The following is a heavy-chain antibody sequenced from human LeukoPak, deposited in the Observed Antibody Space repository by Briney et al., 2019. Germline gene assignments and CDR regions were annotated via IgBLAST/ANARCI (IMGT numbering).Heavy chain of an antibody. J-gene: IGHJ4*02. V-gene: IGHV3-7*01. CDR3: ARESYSYYGNYFDY. D-gene: IGHD4-11*01. Sequence: GGSLRLSCGASGFTFSSYWMSWVRQAPGKGLEWVANIKQDGSEKYYVDSVKGRFTISRDNAKNSLYLQMNSLRAEDTAVYYCARESYSYYGNYFDYWGQGTLVTVSS. CDR1: GFTFSSYW. CDR2: IKQDGSEK.